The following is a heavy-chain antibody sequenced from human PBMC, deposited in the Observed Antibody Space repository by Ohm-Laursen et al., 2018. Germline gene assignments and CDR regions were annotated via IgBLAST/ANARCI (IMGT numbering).Heavy chain of an antibody. V-gene: IGHV4-59*01. CDR1: GGSISNYY. Sequence: SETLSLTCPVSGGSISNYYWSWIRQPPGKGLEWIGYIYYSGSTNYNPSLKSRVTISVDTSKNQSSLKLSSVTAADTAVYYCARTHMRSYDYYGMDVWGQGTTVTVSS. J-gene: IGHJ6*02. CDR3: ARTHMRSYDYYGMDV. CDR2: IYYSGST. D-gene: IGHD2-21*01.